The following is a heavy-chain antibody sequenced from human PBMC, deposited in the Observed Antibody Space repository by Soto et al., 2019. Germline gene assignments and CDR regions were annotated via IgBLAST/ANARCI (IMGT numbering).Heavy chain of an antibody. V-gene: IGHV1-46*03. Sequence: ASVKVSCKASGYTFTSYYMHWVRQAPGQGLEWMGIINPSGGSTSYAQKFQGRVTMTRDTSTSTVYMELSSLRSEDTAVYYCARAIARITFGGPPPGYFDYWGQGTLVTVSS. J-gene: IGHJ4*02. CDR3: ARAIARITFGGPPPGYFDY. D-gene: IGHD3-16*01. CDR1: GYTFTSYY. CDR2: INPSGGST.